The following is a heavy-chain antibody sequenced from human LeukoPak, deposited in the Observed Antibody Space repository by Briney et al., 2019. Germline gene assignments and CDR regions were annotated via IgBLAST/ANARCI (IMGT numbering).Heavy chain of an antibody. CDR1: GFTFSSYA. J-gene: IGHJ4*02. V-gene: IGHV3-30-3*01. CDR2: ISYDGSNK. D-gene: IGHD3-9*01. CDR3: AKSYDILTGYYFDY. Sequence: GGSLRLSCAASGFTFSSYAMHWVRQAPGKGLEWVAVISYDGSNKYYADSVKGRFTISRDNSKNTLYLQMNSLRAEDTAVYYCAKSYDILTGYYFDYWGQGTLVTVSS.